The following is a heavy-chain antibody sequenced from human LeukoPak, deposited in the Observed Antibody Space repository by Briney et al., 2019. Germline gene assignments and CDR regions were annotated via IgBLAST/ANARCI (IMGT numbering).Heavy chain of an antibody. CDR3: ARPYGSGWYAAFHI. V-gene: IGHV4-59*08. J-gene: IGHJ3*02. CDR2: IHYTGTT. Sequence: SETLSLTCTVSGGSISGYYWSWIRQAPGKGLEWIWYIHYTGTTNYNPSLKSRVTITVDTSKNQFFLWLTSVTAADTAVHYCARPYGSGWYAAFHIWGQGTMITVSS. CDR1: GGSISGYY. D-gene: IGHD6-19*01.